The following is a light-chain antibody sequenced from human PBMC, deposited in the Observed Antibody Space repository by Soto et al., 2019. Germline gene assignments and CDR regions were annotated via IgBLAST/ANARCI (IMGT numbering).Light chain of an antibody. V-gene: IGKV3-20*01. CDR3: HQFGTSEVT. CDR2: GAS. Sequence: EIVLTQSPGTLSLFPGERATLSCRASQSVGSTYLAWYQQKPGQAPRLLIYGASSRTTGIPDRFSGSGSGTDFTLSISRLDTGDFAVYYCHQFGTSEVTFRHGTRLE. J-gene: IGKJ5*01. CDR1: QSVGSTY.